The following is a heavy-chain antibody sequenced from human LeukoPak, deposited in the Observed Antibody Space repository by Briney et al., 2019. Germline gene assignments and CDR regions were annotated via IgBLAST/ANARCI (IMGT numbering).Heavy chain of an antibody. D-gene: IGHD1-26*01. CDR3: ATSGNYYLKY. Sequence: GGSPRLSCAASGFTFSTYNMNWVRQAPGKGLEWVSHITSSSTNIYYADSVKGRFTISRDNAKNALSLQMNSLRDEDTAVYYCATSGNYYLKYWGQGTLVTVSS. V-gene: IGHV3-48*02. CDR1: GFTFSTYN. CDR2: ITSSSTNI. J-gene: IGHJ4*02.